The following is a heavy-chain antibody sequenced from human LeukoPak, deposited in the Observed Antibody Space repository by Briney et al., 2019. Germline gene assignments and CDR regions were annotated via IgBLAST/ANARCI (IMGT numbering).Heavy chain of an antibody. CDR2: INPYSGAL. J-gene: IGHJ5*02. CDR3: ATATVTHTRDP. Sequence: GASVKVSCQTSGYTFSDFYLNWVRQAPGQGREWMGWINPYSGALISAQRLQGRLTMTWDTSTGTAYMELTRLTSDDTAVYYCATATVTHTRDPWGQGTLVTVSS. CDR1: GYTFSDFY. V-gene: IGHV1-2*02. D-gene: IGHD1-1*01.